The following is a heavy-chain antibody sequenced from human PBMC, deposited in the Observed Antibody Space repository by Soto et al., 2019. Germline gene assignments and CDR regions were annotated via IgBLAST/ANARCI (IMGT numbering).Heavy chain of an antibody. D-gene: IGHD4-4*01. Sequence: QVQLVQSGAEVKQPGSSVKVSCKASGGTFSSYTVTWVRQAPGQGLEWMGRIIPILDVTSYAQKFQGRVTXXXXXSXXXXXXXXXXXXXXXXXXXXXXXXXXXXLQYLGNWGQGTLVTVSS. CDR2: IIPILDVT. CDR1: GGTFSSYT. V-gene: IGHV1-69*02. J-gene: IGHJ4*02. CDR3: XXXXXXXLQYLGN.